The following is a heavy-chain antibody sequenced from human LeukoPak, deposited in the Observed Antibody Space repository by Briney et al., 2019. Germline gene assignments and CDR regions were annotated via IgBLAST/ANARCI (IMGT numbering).Heavy chain of an antibody. Sequence: SETLSLTCAVSGGSISSSNWWSWVRQPPGKGLEWIGEISRDGKTNYNPSLKSRVTISLDKSKNQFSLNLNSVTAADTAVYYCARVQWEPNNWFDPWGQGTLVTVSS. CDR1: GGSISSSNW. CDR3: ARVQWEPNNWFDP. V-gene: IGHV4-4*02. D-gene: IGHD1-26*01. CDR2: ISRDGKT. J-gene: IGHJ5*02.